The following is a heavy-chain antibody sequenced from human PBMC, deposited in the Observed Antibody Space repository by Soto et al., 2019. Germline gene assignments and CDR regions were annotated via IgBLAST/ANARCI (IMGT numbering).Heavy chain of an antibody. V-gene: IGHV3-23*01. CDR1: GFTFTYYA. J-gene: IGHJ5*02. CDR2: ISGNGDST. Sequence: EVQLLESGGGLVHPGGSLRLSCAASGFTFTYYAMTWVRQAPGKGLECVSSISGNGDSTYYADSVKGRFTISRDNSKNTVYLQMNSLRAEDTAVYYCATDGISAVGPKWFDPWGQGTLVTVSS. D-gene: IGHD6-13*01. CDR3: ATDGISAVGPKWFDP.